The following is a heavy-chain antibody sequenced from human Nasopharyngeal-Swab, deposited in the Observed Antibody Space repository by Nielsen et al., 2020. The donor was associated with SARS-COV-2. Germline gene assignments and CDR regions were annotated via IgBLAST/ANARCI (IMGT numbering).Heavy chain of an antibody. Sequence: WVRQAPGQGLEWMGGIIPIFGTANYAQKFQGRVTITADKSTSTAYMELSSLRSEDTAAYYCARVRTKTKYYDILTGLGGYFDYWGQGTLVTVSS. CDR3: ARVRTKTKYYDILTGLGGYFDY. CDR2: IIPIFGTA. J-gene: IGHJ4*02. D-gene: IGHD3-9*01. V-gene: IGHV1-69*06.